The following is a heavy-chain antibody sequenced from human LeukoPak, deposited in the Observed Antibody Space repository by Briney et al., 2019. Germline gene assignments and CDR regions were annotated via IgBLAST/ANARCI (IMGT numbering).Heavy chain of an antibody. J-gene: IGHJ6*03. CDR1: GYTFTGYY. V-gene: IGHV1-2*02. CDR2: INPNSGGT. Sequence: ASVKVSCKASGYTFTGYYMHWVRQAPGQGLEWMGWINPNSGGTNYAQKFQGRVTMTRDTSISTAYMELSRLTSDDTAVYYCARDRGVVSAYYMDVWGKGTTVTVSS. CDR3: ARDRGVVSAYYMDV. D-gene: IGHD2-21*01.